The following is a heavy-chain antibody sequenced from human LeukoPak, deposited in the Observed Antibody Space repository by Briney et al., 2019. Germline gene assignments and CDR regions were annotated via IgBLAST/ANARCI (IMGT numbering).Heavy chain of an antibody. V-gene: IGHV3-23*01. CDR1: GFTFSSYA. J-gene: IGHJ3*02. CDR3: ASGPEQWLVRGRDDAFDI. D-gene: IGHD6-19*01. CDR2: ISGSGGST. Sequence: PGGSPRLSCAASGFTFSSYAMSWVRQAPGKGLEWVSAISGSGGSTYYADSVKGRFTISRDNSKNTLYLQMNSLRAEDTAVYYCASGPEQWLVRGRDDAFDIWGQGTMVTVSS.